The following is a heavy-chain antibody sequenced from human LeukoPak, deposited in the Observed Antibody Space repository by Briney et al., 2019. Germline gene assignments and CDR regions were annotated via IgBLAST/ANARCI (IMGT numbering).Heavy chain of an antibody. CDR2: IRYDGNNE. J-gene: IGHJ4*02. Sequence: GRSLRLSCAASGFSFNSYGFHWSRQPPGKGLEWVAYIRYDGNNEDYADSVKGRFTISRDNSKNMVFLQMNRLRLEDTAVFYCARDQGWVPTAFEFWGQGILVTVSS. CDR1: GFSFNSYG. V-gene: IGHV3-30*02. CDR3: ARDQGWVPTAFEF. D-gene: IGHD4/OR15-4a*01.